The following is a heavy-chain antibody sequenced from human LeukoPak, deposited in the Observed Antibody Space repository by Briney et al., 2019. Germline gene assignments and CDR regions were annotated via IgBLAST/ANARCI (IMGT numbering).Heavy chain of an antibody. J-gene: IGHJ4*02. V-gene: IGHV3-53*01. CDR3: VRASHGFFDY. CDR2: IYSGGST. D-gene: IGHD6-25*01. Sequence: PGGSLRLSCAASGFTVSSNYMSWVRQAPGKGLEWVSVIYSGGSTYYADSVKGRFTISRDNSKNTLYLQMNSLRAEDTAVYYCVRASHGFFDYWGQGTLVTVSS. CDR1: GFTVSSNY.